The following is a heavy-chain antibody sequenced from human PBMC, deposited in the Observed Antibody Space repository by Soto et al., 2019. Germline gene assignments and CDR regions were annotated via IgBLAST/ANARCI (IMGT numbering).Heavy chain of an antibody. CDR2: IYYSGNT. CDR1: GGSISSGGYY. D-gene: IGHD3-10*01. CDR3: ARDVDGSGSSFDY. V-gene: IGHV4-31*03. Sequence: QVQLQESGPGLVKPSQTLSLTCTVSGGSISSGGYYWTWIRQHPGKGLEWIGYIYYSGNTYYNPSLKSRVTISVDTSKNQFYLKLSSVTAADTAVYYCARDVDGSGSSFDYWGQGTLVTVSS. J-gene: IGHJ4*02.